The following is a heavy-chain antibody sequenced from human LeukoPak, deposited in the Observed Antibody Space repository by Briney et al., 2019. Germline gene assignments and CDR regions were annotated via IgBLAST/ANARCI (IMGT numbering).Heavy chain of an antibody. D-gene: IGHD4-23*01. CDR3: ARDSGGSSPFDY. V-gene: IGHV3-30*02. J-gene: IGHJ4*02. CDR2: IRYDGSNK. CDR1: GFSFSSYG. Sequence: GGSLRLSCAASGFSFSSYGMHWVRQAPGKGLEWVSFIRYDGSNKYYADSVRGRFTISRDNAKNSLYLQMNSLRAEDTAVYYCARDSGGSSPFDYWGQGTLVTVSS.